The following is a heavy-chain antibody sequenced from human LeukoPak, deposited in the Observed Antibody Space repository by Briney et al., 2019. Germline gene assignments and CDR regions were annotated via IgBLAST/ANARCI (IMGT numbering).Heavy chain of an antibody. D-gene: IGHD1-26*01. CDR3: AGEFSGSNYGFPFDY. Sequence: PVQPLDSPSVVSSSSTIYYADSVKGRFTISRDNAKNSLYLQMNSLRAEDTAVYYCAGEFSGSNYGFPFDYWGQGTLVTVSS. J-gene: IGHJ4*02. CDR2: VSSSSTI. V-gene: IGHV3-69-1*01.